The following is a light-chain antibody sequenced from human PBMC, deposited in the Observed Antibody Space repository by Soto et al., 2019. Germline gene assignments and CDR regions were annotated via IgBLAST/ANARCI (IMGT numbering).Light chain of an antibody. J-gene: IGKJ1*01. CDR2: GAS. V-gene: IGKV3-20*01. CDR3: QQYGSSGT. Sequence: EILMTQSPVTLSVSPGERATLSCRASHSVNSNLAWYQQKPGQAPRLLIYGASTRATGIPARFSGSGSGTDFTLTISRLEPEDFAVYYCQQYGSSGTFGQGTKVDIK. CDR1: HSVNSN.